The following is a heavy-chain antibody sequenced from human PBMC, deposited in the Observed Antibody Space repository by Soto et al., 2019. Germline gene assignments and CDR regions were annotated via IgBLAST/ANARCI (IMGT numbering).Heavy chain of an antibody. J-gene: IGHJ6*02. CDR3: AADANYDILTGYYPYGMDV. CDR1: GFTFTSSA. V-gene: IGHV1-58*01. D-gene: IGHD3-9*01. Sequence: QMQLVQSGPEVKKPGTSVKVSCKASGFTFTSSAVQWVRQARGQRLEWIGWIVVGSGNTNYAQKFQERVTITRDMSTSTAYMELSSLRSEDTALYYCAADANYDILTGYYPYGMDVWGRGITVTDSS. CDR2: IVVGSGNT.